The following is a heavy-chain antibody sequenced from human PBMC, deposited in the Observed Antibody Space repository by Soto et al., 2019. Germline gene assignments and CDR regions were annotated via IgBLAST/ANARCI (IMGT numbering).Heavy chain of an antibody. Sequence: HPGGSLRLSCAASGFTFASHAMNWVRQAPGKGLEWVSGISWNSGSIGYADSVKGRFTISRDNAKNSLYLQMNSLRAEDTALYYCAKASRYSSSLFQHWGQGTLVTVSS. CDR1: GFTFASHA. D-gene: IGHD6-13*01. V-gene: IGHV3-9*01. J-gene: IGHJ1*01. CDR2: ISWNSGSI. CDR3: AKASRYSSSLFQH.